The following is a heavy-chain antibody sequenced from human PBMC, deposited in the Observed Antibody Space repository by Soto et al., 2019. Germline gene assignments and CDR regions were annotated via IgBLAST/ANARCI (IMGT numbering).Heavy chain of an antibody. CDR3: AKDRYGYCSGGSCYIDAFDI. CDR1: EFTFSTYA. Sequence: EVQLLESGGGLVQPGGSLRLSCAASEFTFSTYAMSWVRQAPGKGLEWVSSVSSGGSTYYADSVKGRFTISRDNSKNTLYLQMNSLRAEDTAVYYCAKDRYGYCSGGSCYIDAFDIWGHGTMVTVSS. D-gene: IGHD2-15*01. CDR2: VSSGGST. V-gene: IGHV3-23*01. J-gene: IGHJ3*02.